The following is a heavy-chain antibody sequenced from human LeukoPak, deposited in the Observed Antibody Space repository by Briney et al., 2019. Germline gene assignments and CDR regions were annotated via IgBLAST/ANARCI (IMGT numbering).Heavy chain of an antibody. CDR1: GFTFSSYA. CDR2: ISGSGGST. J-gene: IGHJ2*01. V-gene: IGHV3-23*01. D-gene: IGHD2-21*02. CDR3: TKGPLVVVTAIFWYFDL. Sequence: GGSLRLSCAASGFTFSSYAMSWVREAPGKGLEWVSAISGSGGSTYYADSVKGRFTISRDNSKNTLYLQMNSLRAEDTAVYYCTKGPLVVVTAIFWYFDLWGRGTLVTVSS.